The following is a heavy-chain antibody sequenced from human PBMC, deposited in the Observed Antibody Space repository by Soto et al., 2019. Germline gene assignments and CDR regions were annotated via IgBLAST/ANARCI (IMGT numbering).Heavy chain of an antibody. D-gene: IGHD1-26*01. V-gene: IGHV3-23*01. J-gene: IGHJ4*02. CDR3: ARRGSASDYDY. CDR2: ISGSGGST. Sequence: EVQLLESGGGLVQPGGSLRLSCAASGFTFSCYAMRWVRQAPGKGLEWVSAISGSGGSTYYADSVNGRFTISRANSKNTLYLQMNSLKVEDTAVYYCARRGSASDYDYWGQGTLVSVSS. CDR1: GFTFSCYA.